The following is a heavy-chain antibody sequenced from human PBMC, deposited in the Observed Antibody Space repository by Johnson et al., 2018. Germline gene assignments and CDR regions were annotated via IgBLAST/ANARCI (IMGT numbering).Heavy chain of an antibody. CDR3: ARDRHFAYYDFWSGYYTGILDF. J-gene: IGHJ4*02. D-gene: IGHD3-3*01. CDR2: INSDERTT. V-gene: IGHV3-9*01. Sequence: VQLVESGGGLVQXGRSLRLSCAASGFTFDDYAMHWVRQAPGKGLEWVPRINSDERTTNYGASVKGGLTIPRDNAKNRLYLQMNSLRGEDTDVYYVARDRHFAYYDFWSGYYTGILDFWGEGTLVTVSS. CDR1: GFTFDDYA.